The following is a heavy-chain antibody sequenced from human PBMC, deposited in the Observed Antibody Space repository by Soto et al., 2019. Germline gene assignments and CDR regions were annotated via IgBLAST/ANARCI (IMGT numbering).Heavy chain of an antibody. CDR3: ARDYYDSSGYYFDY. J-gene: IGHJ4*02. V-gene: IGHV4-59*01. Sequence: PSETLSLTCTVSGGSISSYYWSWIRQPPGKGLEWIGYIYYSGSTNYNPSLKSQVTISVDTSKNQFSLKLSSVTAADTAVYYCARDYYDSSGYYFDYWGQGTLVTVS. CDR2: IYYSGST. D-gene: IGHD3-22*01. CDR1: GGSISSYY.